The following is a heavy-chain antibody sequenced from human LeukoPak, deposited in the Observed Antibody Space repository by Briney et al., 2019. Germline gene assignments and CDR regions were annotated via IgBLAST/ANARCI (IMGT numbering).Heavy chain of an antibody. CDR2: INSNTGDT. Sequence: ASVKVSCKASGYTFTDYFMHWVRQAPGQGFEWMGWINSNTGDTNYAQKFQGRVTLTRDTSISTAYMDLSRLRSDDTAVYYCAPGLGESVFDYWGQGTLVTVSS. J-gene: IGHJ4*02. D-gene: IGHD3-10*01. CDR3: APGLGESVFDY. V-gene: IGHV1-2*02. CDR1: GYTFTDYF.